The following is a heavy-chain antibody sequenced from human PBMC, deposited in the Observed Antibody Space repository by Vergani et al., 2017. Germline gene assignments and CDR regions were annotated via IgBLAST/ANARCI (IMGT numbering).Heavy chain of an antibody. CDR1: GGSFSGYY. CDR2: INHSGST. V-gene: IGHV4-34*01. J-gene: IGHJ4*02. CDR3: ARVVIAAAGTYPPGFDY. Sequence: QVQLQQWGAGLLKPSETLSLTCAVYGGSFSGYYWSWIRQPPGKGLEWIGEINHSGSTNYNPSLKSRVTISVDTSKNQFSLKLSAVTAADTAVYYCARVVIAAAGTYPPGFDYWGQGTLVTVSS. D-gene: IGHD6-13*01.